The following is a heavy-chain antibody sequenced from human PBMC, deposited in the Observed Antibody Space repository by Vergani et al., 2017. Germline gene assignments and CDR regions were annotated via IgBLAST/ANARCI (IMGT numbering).Heavy chain of an antibody. CDR3: AKDPPIGEYFQH. D-gene: IGHD3-16*02. Sequence: QVQLVQSGAEVKKPGSSVKVSCKASGGTFSSYAISWVRQAPGQGLEWMGRIIPILGTANYAQKFQGRVTITADESTSTAYMELSSLRSEDTAVYYCAKDPPIGEYFQHWGQGTLVTVSS. J-gene: IGHJ1*01. V-gene: IGHV1-69*11. CDR1: GGTFSSYA. CDR2: IIPILGTA.